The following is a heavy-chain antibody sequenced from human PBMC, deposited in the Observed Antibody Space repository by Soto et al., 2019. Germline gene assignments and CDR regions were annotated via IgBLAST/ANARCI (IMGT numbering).Heavy chain of an antibody. J-gene: IGHJ6*02. V-gene: IGHV4-61*01. CDR1: GGSVSSGSYY. CDR2: VYYSGST. D-gene: IGHD1-26*01. CDR3: ARDVGGSYSGYYYGIDV. Sequence: SETLSLTCTVSGGSVSSGSYYWSWIRQPPGKGLEWIGYVYYSGSTNYNPSLKSRVTISVDTSKNQFSLKLSSVTAADTAVYYCARDVGGSYSGYYYGIDVWGQGTTVTVSS.